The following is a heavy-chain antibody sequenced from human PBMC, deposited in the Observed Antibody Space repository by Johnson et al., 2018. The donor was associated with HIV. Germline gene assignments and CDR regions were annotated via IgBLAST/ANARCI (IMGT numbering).Heavy chain of an antibody. J-gene: IGHJ3*02. Sequence: VQLVESGGGVVQPGRSLRLSCAASGFTFSSYAMSWVRQAPGKGLEWVSAISGSGGSTYYADSVKGRFTISRDNSKNTLYLQMGSLRAEDMAVYYCARVGLDSGYYRDAFDIWGQGTMVTVSS. CDR3: ARVGLDSGYYRDAFDI. V-gene: IGHV3-23*04. CDR2: ISGSGGST. D-gene: IGHD3-22*01. CDR1: GFTFSSYA.